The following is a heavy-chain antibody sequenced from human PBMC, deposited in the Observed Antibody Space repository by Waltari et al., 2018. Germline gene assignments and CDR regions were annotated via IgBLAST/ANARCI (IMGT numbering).Heavy chain of an antibody. V-gene: IGHV3-74*01. D-gene: IGHD2-21*01. Sequence: EVQLVESGGGLVQPGGSLRLSCEPSGFTFSHYWMHWVRQVPGKGLLWVSHVNSAGTGSSYADSVKGRFTISRDNARNILYLQMNSLTVEDTAVYYCARDTPGDGIDYWGQGTLVTVSP. CDR1: GFTFSHYW. J-gene: IGHJ4*02. CDR3: ARDTPGDGIDY. CDR2: VNSAGTGS.